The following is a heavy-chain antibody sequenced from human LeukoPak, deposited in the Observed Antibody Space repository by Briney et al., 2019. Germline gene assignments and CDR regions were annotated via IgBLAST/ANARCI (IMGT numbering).Heavy chain of an antibody. CDR2: INTNTGNP. Sequence: VASVKVSCTASGYTFNRYGMNWVRQAPGQGLEWMGWINTNTGNPTYAQGFTGRFVFSLDTSVSTAYLQINSLKAEDTAVYYCARDSISGSYVHYDNWGQGTLVTVSS. CDR3: ARDSISGSYVHYDN. J-gene: IGHJ4*02. V-gene: IGHV7-4-1*02. CDR1: GYTFNRYG. D-gene: IGHD1-26*01.